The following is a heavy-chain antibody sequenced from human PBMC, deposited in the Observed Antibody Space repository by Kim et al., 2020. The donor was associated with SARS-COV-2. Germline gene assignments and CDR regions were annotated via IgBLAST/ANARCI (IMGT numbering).Heavy chain of an antibody. D-gene: IGHD1-1*01. CDR3: ARVGTGTNPFDY. J-gene: IGHJ4*02. Sequence: NYNPSLKSRVTISVDKSKTQFSLKLSSVTAADTAVYYCARVGTGTNPFDYWGQGTLVTVSS. V-gene: IGHV4-4*02.